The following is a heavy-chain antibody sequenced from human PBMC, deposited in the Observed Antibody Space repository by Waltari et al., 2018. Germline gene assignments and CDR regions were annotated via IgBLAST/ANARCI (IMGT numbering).Heavy chain of an antibody. J-gene: IGHJ5*02. CDR2: MSYDGSNK. V-gene: IGHV3-30*14. CDR3: AKDESGWFPKGWFDP. CDR1: GFTFSTYA. Sequence: QLQLVESGGGVVQPGRSLRLSCAASGFTFSTYAMYGVRQAPGKGLEWVEIMSYDGSNKHYADSVRGRFTISRDNSKNTLYLQLNNLRAEDTGVYYCAKDESGWFPKGWFDPWGQGTLVTVSS. D-gene: IGHD6-19*01.